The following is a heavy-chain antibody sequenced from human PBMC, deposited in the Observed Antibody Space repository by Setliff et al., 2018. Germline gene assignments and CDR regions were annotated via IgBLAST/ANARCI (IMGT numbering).Heavy chain of an antibody. CDR2: VLDTGIT. CDR3: ARRHLLSWFDS. J-gene: IGHJ5*01. V-gene: IGHV4-59*11. CDR1: GGSIGSSHS. Sequence: ETLSLTCTVSGGSIGSSHSWSWIRQPPGKEMEWIGNVLDTGITNYNPSLEGRVTISVDTSKNQFSLSLTSVTAADTALYYCARRHLLSWFDSWSQGHLVTVSS.